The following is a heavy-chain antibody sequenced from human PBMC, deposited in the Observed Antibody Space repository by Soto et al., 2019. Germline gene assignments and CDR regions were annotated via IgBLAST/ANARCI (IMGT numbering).Heavy chain of an antibody. Sequence: QVQLVQSGAEVKKPGSSVKVSCKASGGTFNNYAISWVRQAPGQGLEWMGGIIPIIGTADYAHKVQGRLAISADESTGNTFMELSSLRSEDTALYYCARGGVDVVATSAFDYWGQGTLVTVSS. V-gene: IGHV1-69*01. CDR2: IIPIIGTA. D-gene: IGHD5-12*01. CDR1: GGTFNNYA. CDR3: ARGGVDVVATSAFDY. J-gene: IGHJ4*02.